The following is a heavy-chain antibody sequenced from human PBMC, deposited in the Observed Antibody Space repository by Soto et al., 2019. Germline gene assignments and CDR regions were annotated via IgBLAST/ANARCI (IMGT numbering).Heavy chain of an antibody. CDR1: GGSISSYY. CDR2: IYYSGST. CDR3: ASLSSGSYLRWFDP. J-gene: IGHJ5*02. D-gene: IGHD1-26*01. V-gene: IGHV4-59*01. Sequence: ASETLSLTCTVSGGSISSYYWSWIRQPPGKGLEWIGYIYYSGSTNYNPSLKSRVTISVDTSKNQFSLKLSSVTAADTAVYYCASLSSGSYLRWFDPWGQGTLVTVSS.